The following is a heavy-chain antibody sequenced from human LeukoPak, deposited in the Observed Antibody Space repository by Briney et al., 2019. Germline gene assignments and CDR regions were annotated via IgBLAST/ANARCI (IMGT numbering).Heavy chain of an antibody. V-gene: IGHV4-59*01. J-gene: IGHJ4*02. CDR3: ATIAVAGSRRDDY. CDR2: IYYSGST. Sequence: SETLSLTCTVSGGSISSYYWSWIRQPPGKGLEWIGYIYYSGSTNYNPSLKSRVTISVDTSKNQFSLKLSSVTAADTAVYYCATIAVAGSRRDDYWGQGTLVTVSS. D-gene: IGHD6-19*01. CDR1: GGSISSYY.